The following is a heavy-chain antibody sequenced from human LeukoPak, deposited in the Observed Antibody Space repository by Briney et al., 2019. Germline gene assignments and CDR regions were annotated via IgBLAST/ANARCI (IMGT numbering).Heavy chain of an antibody. Sequence: PGGSLRLSCAASGFTFSNAWVNWVRQAPGKGLEWVGRIKSKSDGGTADYAAPVRGRFTLSRDDSKDMVYLQMSSLKTEDTAVYYCTTTALRPDIVVVPGNHGFYWGQGTLVTVSS. D-gene: IGHD2-15*01. CDR2: IKSKSDGGTA. CDR3: TTTALRPDIVVVPGNHGFY. CDR1: GFTFSNAW. V-gene: IGHV3-15*01. J-gene: IGHJ4*02.